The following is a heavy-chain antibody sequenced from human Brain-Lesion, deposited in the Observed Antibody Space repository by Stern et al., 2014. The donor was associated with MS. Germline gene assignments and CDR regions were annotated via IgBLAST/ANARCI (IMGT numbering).Heavy chain of an antibody. Sequence: QVQLVQSGAEVKKPGASVKVSYKASGYTFSSYDITWVRQASGHGLEWMGWMNPYSGNTGYAQKFKGRVSMTSDPSISTVYMELTSLTSDDTAVYFCARAVRNQLLSEYWGQGTLVTVSS. D-gene: IGHD2-2*01. CDR1: GYTFSSYD. J-gene: IGHJ4*02. CDR2: MNPYSGNT. V-gene: IGHV1-8*01. CDR3: ARAVRNQLLSEY.